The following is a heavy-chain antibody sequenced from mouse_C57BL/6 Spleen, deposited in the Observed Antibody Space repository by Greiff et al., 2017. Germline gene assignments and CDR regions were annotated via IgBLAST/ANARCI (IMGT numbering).Heavy chain of an antibody. Sequence: QVQLQQSGAELARPGASVKLSCKASGYTFTSYGISWVKQRTGQGLEWIGEIYPRSGNTYYNEKFKGKATLTADKSSSTAYMELRSLTSEDSAVYFCATPITTVVEGFAYWGQGTLVTVSA. J-gene: IGHJ3*01. CDR1: GYTFTSYG. CDR2: IYPRSGNT. D-gene: IGHD1-1*01. V-gene: IGHV1-81*01. CDR3: ATPITTVVEGFAY.